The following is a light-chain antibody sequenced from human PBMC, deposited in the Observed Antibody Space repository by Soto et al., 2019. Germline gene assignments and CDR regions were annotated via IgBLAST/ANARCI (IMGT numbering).Light chain of an antibody. CDR2: LNSDGSH. Sequence: QPVLTQSPSASASLGASVKLTCTLSSGHSSYAIAWHQQQPEKGPRYLMKLNSDGSHSKGDGIPDRFSGSSSGAERYLTISSLQSEDEADYYCQTWGTSILFGGGTQLTVL. CDR1: SGHSSYA. J-gene: IGLJ2*01. V-gene: IGLV4-69*01. CDR3: QTWGTSIL.